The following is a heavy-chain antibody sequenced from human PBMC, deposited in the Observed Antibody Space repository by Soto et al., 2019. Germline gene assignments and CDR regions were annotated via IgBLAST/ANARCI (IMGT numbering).Heavy chain of an antibody. CDR1: GFTVSNNY. V-gene: IGHV3-66*01. D-gene: IGHD4-17*01. J-gene: IGHJ4*02. Sequence: EVQLVESGGGLVQPGGSLRLSCAASGFTVSNNYMCWVRQAPGKGLEWVSLIYSGGVTHYADSVRGRFTISRDNSRNTLYLQMNRLRADDAAVYYCAKRGTTVTTSLWYWGQGTLVTVSS. CDR2: IYSGGVT. CDR3: AKRGTTVTTSLWY.